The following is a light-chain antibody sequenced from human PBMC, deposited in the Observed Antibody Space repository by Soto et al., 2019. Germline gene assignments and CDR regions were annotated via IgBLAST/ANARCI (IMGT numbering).Light chain of an antibody. CDR1: QGISSY. Sequence: IPLTQSPSSLSASVGDRVTITCRASQGISSYLAWYQQNPGKAPKLLIYAASTLQSGVPSRFSGSGSGTDFTLTISSLQPEDFATYYCQQLNSYPLTFGGGTKV. CDR2: AAS. V-gene: IGKV1-9*01. J-gene: IGKJ4*01. CDR3: QQLNSYPLT.